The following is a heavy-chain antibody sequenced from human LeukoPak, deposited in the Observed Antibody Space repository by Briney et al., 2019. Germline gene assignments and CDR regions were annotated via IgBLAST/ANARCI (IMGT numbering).Heavy chain of an antibody. V-gene: IGHV3-15*01. CDR2: IKSKIDGGTI. J-gene: IGHJ4*02. CDR3: TTRRQDGC. Sequence: GGSLRLSCVGSGFTFSDAWISWVRQAPGKGLGWVGRIKSKIDGGTIDSAAPVKGRFTISRDDSRNTLYLQMNSLKTEDTAVYYCTTRRQDGCWGQGTLVTAS. D-gene: IGHD6-25*01. CDR1: GFTFSDAW.